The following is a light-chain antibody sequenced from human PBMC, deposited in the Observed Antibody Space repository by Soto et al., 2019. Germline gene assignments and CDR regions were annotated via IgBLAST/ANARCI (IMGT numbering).Light chain of an antibody. CDR2: GNT. CDR3: QSYDSSLSAWV. CDR1: SSNIGAGYD. V-gene: IGLV1-40*01. Sequence: QSVLTQPPSVCGAPEQRVTISCNASSSNIGAGYDVHWYQQLPGTAPKLLIYGNTNRPSGVPDRFSGSKSGTSASLAITGLHAEDEADYYCQSYDSSLSAWVFGGGTKLTVL. J-gene: IGLJ3*02.